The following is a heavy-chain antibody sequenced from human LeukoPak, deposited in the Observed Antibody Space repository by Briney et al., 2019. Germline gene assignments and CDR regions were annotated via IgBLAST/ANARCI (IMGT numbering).Heavy chain of an antibody. CDR2: INPNIGST. CDR1: GYTFTDYY. D-gene: IGHD3-10*01. CDR3: ARDRFLSSMSRAGLDL. Sequence: AAVEVSCKASGYTFTDYYMHWERQAPGQGLEWMGWINPNIGSTNYAQKFQGRVTMTRDTSSSTAYMELSRLRSDDTAVYYCARDRFLSSMSRAGLDLWGQGTLVTVSS. V-gene: IGHV1-2*02. J-gene: IGHJ5*02.